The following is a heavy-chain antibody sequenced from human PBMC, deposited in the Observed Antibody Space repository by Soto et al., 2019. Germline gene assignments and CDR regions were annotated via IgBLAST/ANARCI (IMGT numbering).Heavy chain of an antibody. V-gene: IGHV4-34*01. Sequence: SETLSLTCAVYGGSFSGYYWSWIRQPPGKGLEWIGEINHSGSTNYNPSLKSRVTISVDTSKNQFSLKLSSVTAADTAVYYCARGTTVTTSGGYYFDYWGQGTLVTVSS. D-gene: IGHD4-17*01. CDR2: INHSGST. CDR1: GGSFSGYY. J-gene: IGHJ4*02. CDR3: ARGTTVTTSGGYYFDY.